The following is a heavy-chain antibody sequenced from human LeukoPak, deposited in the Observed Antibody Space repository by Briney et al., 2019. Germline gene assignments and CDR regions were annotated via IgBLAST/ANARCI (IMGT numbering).Heavy chain of an antibody. D-gene: IGHD2-15*01. CDR2: IWYDGSNK. CDR1: GFTFSSSG. V-gene: IGHV3-33*01. Sequence: GRSLRLSCAASGFTFSSSGMHWVRQAPGKGLEWVAVIWYDGSNKYYADSVKGRFTISRDNSKNTLYLQMNSLRAEDTAVYYCARDARLWVYCSGGSCRKYYYYYGMDVWGQGTTVTVSS. J-gene: IGHJ6*02. CDR3: ARDARLWVYCSGGSCRKYYYYYGMDV.